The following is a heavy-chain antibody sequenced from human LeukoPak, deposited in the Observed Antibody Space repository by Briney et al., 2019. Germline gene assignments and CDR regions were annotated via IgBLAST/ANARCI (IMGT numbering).Heavy chain of an antibody. Sequence: GGSLRLSCAASGFTFTSYAMSWVRQVPGKGLEWVSSVSGSGDGTYYADSVKGRFTISRDNSKKTLDLHMDSLRAEDTAVYYCAKERLGGNYGDYAVDYWGQGTMDTVSS. D-gene: IGHD4-17*01. CDR1: GFTFTSYA. J-gene: IGHJ4*02. CDR3: AKERLGGNYGDYAVDY. CDR2: VSGSGDGT. V-gene: IGHV3-23*01.